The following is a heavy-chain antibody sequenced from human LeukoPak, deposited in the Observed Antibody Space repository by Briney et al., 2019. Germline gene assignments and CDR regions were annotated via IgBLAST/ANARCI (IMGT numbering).Heavy chain of an antibody. D-gene: IGHD5-18*01. CDR2: ISADGGST. V-gene: IGHV3-43*02. CDR1: GINFADYA. Sequence: AGGSLRLSCVVSGINFADYAMHWVRQPPGKGLEWVSLISADGGSTFSADSVKGRFTISRDNSKNTLYLQMSSLRAEDTAVYYCAKGVDSYTSGYRVFDYWGQGTLVTVSS. J-gene: IGHJ4*02. CDR3: AKGVDSYTSGYRVFDY.